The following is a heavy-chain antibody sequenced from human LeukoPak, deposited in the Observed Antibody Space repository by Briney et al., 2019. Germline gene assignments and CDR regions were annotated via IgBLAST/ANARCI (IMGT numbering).Heavy chain of an antibody. D-gene: IGHD3-10*01. CDR3: ARDRGCYGSGSSEYYFDY. Sequence: TGGSLRLSCAASGFTFSRYEMNWVRQAPGKGLEWVSYISHSGSNIYYADSVKGRFTISRDNAKDSLYLQMNSLRADDTAVYYCARDRGCYGSGSSEYYFDYWGQGTLVTVSS. V-gene: IGHV3-48*03. CDR2: ISHSGSNI. J-gene: IGHJ4*02. CDR1: GFTFSRYE.